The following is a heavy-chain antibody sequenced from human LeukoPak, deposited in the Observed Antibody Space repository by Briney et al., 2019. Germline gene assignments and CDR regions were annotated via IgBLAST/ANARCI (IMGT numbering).Heavy chain of an antibody. CDR3: ATTPPYYYGSGRDDDAFDI. Sequence: ASVKVSCKASGYTFTNYYMHWVRQASGQGLEWMGIINPSGGSTSYAQKFQGRVTMTRDTSTSTVYMELSSLRSEDTAVYYCATTPPYYYGSGRDDDAFDIWGQGTMVTVSS. V-gene: IGHV1-46*03. D-gene: IGHD3-10*01. CDR1: GYTFTNYY. CDR2: INPSGGST. J-gene: IGHJ3*02.